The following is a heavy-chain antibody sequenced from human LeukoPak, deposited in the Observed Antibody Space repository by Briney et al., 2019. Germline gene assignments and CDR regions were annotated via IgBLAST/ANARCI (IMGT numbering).Heavy chain of an antibody. Sequence: ASVKVSCKASGYTFTSYGISWVRQAPGQGLEWMGWISAYNGNTNYAQKLQGRVTMTTDTSTSTAYMELRSLRSDDTAVYYCAKRGWPTHYYYMDVWGKGTTVTVSS. J-gene: IGHJ6*03. CDR1: GYTFTSYG. CDR3: AKRGWPTHYYYMDV. D-gene: IGHD2-15*01. V-gene: IGHV1-18*01. CDR2: ISAYNGNT.